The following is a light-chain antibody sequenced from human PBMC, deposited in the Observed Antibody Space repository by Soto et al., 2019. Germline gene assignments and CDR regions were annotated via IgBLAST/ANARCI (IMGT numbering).Light chain of an antibody. CDR3: QQYGSSPYT. CDR2: AAS. J-gene: IGKJ2*01. Sequence: EIVLTQSPGTLSLSPGERATLSCRASQSVSSSYLAWYQQKPGQAPRLLVYAASSRATGIPDRFSGSGSGTDFTLTISSLEPEDFAVYCCQQYGSSPYTFGQGTKLEIK. CDR1: QSVSSSY. V-gene: IGKV3-20*01.